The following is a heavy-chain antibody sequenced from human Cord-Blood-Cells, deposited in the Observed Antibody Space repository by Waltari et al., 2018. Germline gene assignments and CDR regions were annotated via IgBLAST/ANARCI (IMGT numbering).Heavy chain of an antibody. V-gene: IGHV3-7*01. CDR1: GFPFSSYW. J-gene: IGHJ4*02. D-gene: IGHD3-3*01. Sequence: EVQLVESGGGLVQPGGSLRLSCAASGFPFSSYWLRWVRQPPGKGLEWVANIKQDGSEKYYVDSVKGRFTISRDNAKNSRYLQMNSLRAEGTAVYYCARDHERFLEWLSPYFDYWGQGTLVTVSS. CDR2: IKQDGSEK. CDR3: ARDHERFLEWLSPYFDY.